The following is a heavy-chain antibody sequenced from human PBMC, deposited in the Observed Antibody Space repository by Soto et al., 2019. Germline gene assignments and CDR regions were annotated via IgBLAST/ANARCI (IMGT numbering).Heavy chain of an antibody. CDR1: GFSLRKREVG. J-gene: IGHJ4*02. CDR3: AHRFDWYYFNY. D-gene: IGHD3-9*01. Sequence: SGPTLVNPTQTLRLSCTFSGFSLRKREVGVGWIRQPPGKALEWLALIYWDDDKRYSPSLKSRLTITKDTSKNQVVLTMTNMDPADTATYYCAHRFDWYYFNYWGQGTVVTAPQ. CDR2: IYWDDDK. V-gene: IGHV2-5*02.